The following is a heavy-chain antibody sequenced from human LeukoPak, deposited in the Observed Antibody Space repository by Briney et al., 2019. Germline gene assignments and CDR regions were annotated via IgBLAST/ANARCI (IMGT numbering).Heavy chain of an antibody. D-gene: IGHD1-26*01. V-gene: IGHV3-48*04. CDR1: GFTFSSYS. J-gene: IGHJ4*02. CDR3: ARDQIRGSYTFYDY. CDR2: VSGSRSTV. Sequence: GGSLRLSCAASGFTFSSYSMNWVRQAPGRGLEWLSYVSGSRSTVYYADSVKGRFTISRDNAKNSLYLQMNSLRAEDTAVYYCARDQIRGSYTFYDYWGQGTLVTVSS.